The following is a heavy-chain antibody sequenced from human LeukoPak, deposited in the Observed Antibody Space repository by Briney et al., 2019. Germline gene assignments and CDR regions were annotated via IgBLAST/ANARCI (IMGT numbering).Heavy chain of an antibody. D-gene: IGHD1-26*01. CDR2: IYYSGST. CDR1: GGSISSGGYY. CDR3: ARASGSSYPDAFDI. V-gene: IGHV4-31*03. Sequence: SQTLSLTCTVSGGSISSGGYYWSWIRQHPGTGLEWIGYIYYSGSTYYNPSLKSRVTISVDTSKNQFSLKLSSVTAADTAVYYCARASGSSYPDAFDIWGQGTMVTVSS. J-gene: IGHJ3*02.